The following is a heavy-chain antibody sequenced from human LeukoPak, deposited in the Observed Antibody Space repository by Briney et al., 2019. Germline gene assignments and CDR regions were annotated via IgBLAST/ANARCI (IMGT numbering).Heavy chain of an antibody. Sequence: GASVKVSCKASGCTFTGYYMHWVRQAPGQGLEWMGWINPNSGGTNYAQKFQGRVTMTRDASISTAYMELSRLRSDDTAVYYCAREFSVAHPHLDYWGQGTLVTVSS. J-gene: IGHJ4*02. CDR3: AREFSVAHPHLDY. V-gene: IGHV1-2*02. D-gene: IGHD4-23*01. CDR2: INPNSGGT. CDR1: GCTFTGYY.